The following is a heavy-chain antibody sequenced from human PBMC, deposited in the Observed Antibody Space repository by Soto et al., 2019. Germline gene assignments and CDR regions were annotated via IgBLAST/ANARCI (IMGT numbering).Heavy chain of an antibody. CDR3: ARDPRYTTITPDY. D-gene: IGHD5-12*01. CDR1: GYTFTSYG. CDR2: ISAYNGNT. J-gene: IGHJ4*02. V-gene: IGHV1-18*01. Sequence: QVQLVQSGAEVQKPGASVKVSCKASGYTFTSYGISWVRQAPGQGLEWMGWISAYNGNTIYAQKFQGRVTMATDTSTSTAYMERRSLRSDDTAVYYCARDPRYTTITPDYWGQGTLVSVSS.